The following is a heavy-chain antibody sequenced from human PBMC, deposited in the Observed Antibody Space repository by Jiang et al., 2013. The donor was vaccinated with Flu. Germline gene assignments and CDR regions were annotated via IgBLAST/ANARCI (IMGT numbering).Heavy chain of an antibody. CDR1: GYTFTSYY. J-gene: IGHJ4*02. CDR2: INPSGGST. CDR3: ARDLLPGYSSSWYLDY. Sequence: GAEVKKPGASVKVSCKASGYTFTSYYMHWVRQAPGQGLEWMGIINPSGGSTGYAQKFQGRVTMTRDTSTSTVYMELSSLRSEDTAVYYCARDLLPGYSSSWYLDYWGQGTLVTVSS. V-gene: IGHV1-46*01. D-gene: IGHD6-13*01.